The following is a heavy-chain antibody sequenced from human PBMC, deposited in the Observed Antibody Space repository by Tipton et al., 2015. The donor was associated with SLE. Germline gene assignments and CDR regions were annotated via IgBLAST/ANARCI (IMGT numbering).Heavy chain of an antibody. CDR2: IYSGGTT. CDR3: TKASLCSGGSCSLGVFDY. V-gene: IGHV3-23*03. D-gene: IGHD2-15*01. Sequence: GSLRLSCAASGFTFSHYAMNWVRQAPGKGLEWVSVIYSGGTTQYADSVEGRFTISRDNSKNTLYLQMNSLRAEDTAVYYCTKASLCSGGSCSLGVFDYWGQGTLVTVSS. CDR1: GFTFSHYA. J-gene: IGHJ4*02.